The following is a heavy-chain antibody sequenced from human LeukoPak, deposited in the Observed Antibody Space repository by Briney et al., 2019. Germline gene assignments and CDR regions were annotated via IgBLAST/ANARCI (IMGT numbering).Heavy chain of an antibody. CDR2: IXXXXXXX. D-gene: IGHD3-3*01. CDR3: AREGLEGGYFDY. J-gene: IGHJ4*02. CDR1: GYTFTGYY. Sequence: GASVXVSCKASGYTFTGYYMHWXXQAPGQXXXXXXCIXXXXXXXXXAXXXXXXXXXXXXTSISTAYMELSRLRSDDTAVYYCAREGLEGGYFDYWGQGTLVTVSS. V-gene: IGHV1-2*02.